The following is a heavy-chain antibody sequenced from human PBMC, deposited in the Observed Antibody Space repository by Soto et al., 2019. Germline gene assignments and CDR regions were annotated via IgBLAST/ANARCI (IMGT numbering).Heavy chain of an antibody. CDR3: ASGGHVVVVTAALDY. CDR2: VNPSGGHT. CDR1: GDTFTDYY. V-gene: IGHV1-46*01. D-gene: IGHD2-21*02. J-gene: IGHJ4*02. Sequence: QVQLVQSGAEVKKPGASVKVSCKASGDTFTDYYIHWVRQAPGQGLEWMGTVNPSGGHTTYAQHFLGRMTMTRVTSTSTCYMEMTSLTSEDTAVYYCASGGHVVVVTAALDYWGQGTLVTVSS.